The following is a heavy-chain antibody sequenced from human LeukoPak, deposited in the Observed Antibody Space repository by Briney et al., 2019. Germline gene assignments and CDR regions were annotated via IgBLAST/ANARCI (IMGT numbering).Heavy chain of an antibody. CDR2: IIPIFGTA. D-gene: IGHD3-3*01. Sequence: ASVKVSCKASGYTFTSYDINWVRQATGQGLEWMEGIIPIFGTANYAQKFQGRVTITADESTSTAYMGLSSLRSEDTAVYYCARPYYDFWSGHVSNWFDPWGQGTLVTVSS. CDR3: ARPYYDFWSGHVSNWFDP. CDR1: GYTFTSYD. J-gene: IGHJ5*02. V-gene: IGHV1-69*13.